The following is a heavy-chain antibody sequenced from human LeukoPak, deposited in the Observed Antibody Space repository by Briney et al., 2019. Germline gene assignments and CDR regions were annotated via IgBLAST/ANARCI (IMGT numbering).Heavy chain of an antibody. Sequence: SETLSLTCTVSGGSIRSHYWSWIRQPPGRGLEWIGYIYYSGSTNYNPSLKSRVTISVDTSKNQFSLKLSSVTAADTAVYYCARRITMVRGAPHGMDVWGQGTTVTVSS. CDR2: IYYSGST. J-gene: IGHJ6*02. D-gene: IGHD3-10*01. CDR1: GGSIRSHY. V-gene: IGHV4-59*11. CDR3: ARRITMVRGAPHGMDV.